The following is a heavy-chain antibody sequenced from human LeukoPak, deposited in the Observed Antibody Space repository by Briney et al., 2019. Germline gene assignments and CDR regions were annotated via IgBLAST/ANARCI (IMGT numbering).Heavy chain of an antibody. CDR3: AKLHNLNCDY. Sequence: PGGSLRLSCAASGFTFSNYRMSWVRQAPGTGLEWVSTISGSGGTTYYADSVKGRFTISRDNSKNTLYLQMNSLRPEDTAVYYCAKLHNLNCDYWGLGTLATVSS. V-gene: IGHV3-23*01. J-gene: IGHJ4*02. CDR2: ISGSGGTT. D-gene: IGHD1-14*01. CDR1: GFTFSNYR.